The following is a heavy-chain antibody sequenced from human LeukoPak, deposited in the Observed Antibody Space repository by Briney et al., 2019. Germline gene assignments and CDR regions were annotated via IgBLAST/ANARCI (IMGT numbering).Heavy chain of an antibody. V-gene: IGHV3-23*01. J-gene: IGHJ3*02. CDR1: GFTFSSYA. D-gene: IGHD4-17*01. CDR3: ARDPNGDYIGAFEI. CDR2: ISGAGGTT. Sequence: GGSLRLSCAASGFTFSSYAMSWVRQAPGKGLEWVSAISGAGGTTLYADSAKGRFTISRDNSKNTLYLQVTSLRVEDTAIYYCARDPNGDYIGAFEIWGQGTMVTVSS.